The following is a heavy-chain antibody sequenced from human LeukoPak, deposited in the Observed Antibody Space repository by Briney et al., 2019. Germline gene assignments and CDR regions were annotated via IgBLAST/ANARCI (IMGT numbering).Heavy chain of an antibody. CDR2: IYSGGST. D-gene: IGHD2-15*01. CDR1: GFTVSSNY. V-gene: IGHV3-53*01. J-gene: IGHJ4*02. Sequence: GGSLRLSCAASGFTVSSNYMSWVRQAPGKGLEWVSVIYSGGSTYYADSVKGRFTISRDNSKNTLYLQMNSLRAEDTAVYYCARAEVVVAATTFDYWGQGTLVTVSS. CDR3: ARAEVVVAATTFDY.